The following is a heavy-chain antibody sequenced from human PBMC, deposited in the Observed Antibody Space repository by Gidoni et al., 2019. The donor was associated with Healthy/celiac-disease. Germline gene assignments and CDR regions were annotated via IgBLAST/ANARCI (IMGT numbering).Heavy chain of an antibody. J-gene: IGHJ5*02. Sequence: QLQLQESGPGLVKPSETLSLTCTVSVGSISSSSSYWGWIRQPPGKGLEWIGSIYYSGSTYYKPSLKSRVTISVDTSKNQFSLKLSSVTAADTAVYYCARRWAVNWFDPWGQGTLVTVSS. CDR2: IYYSGST. D-gene: IGHD4-4*01. CDR1: VGSISSSSSY. V-gene: IGHV4-39*01. CDR3: ARRWAVNWFDP.